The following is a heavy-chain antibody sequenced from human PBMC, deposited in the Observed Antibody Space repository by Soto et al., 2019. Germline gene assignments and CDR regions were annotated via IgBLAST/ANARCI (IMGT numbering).Heavy chain of an antibody. Sequence: GGSLRLSCAASGFTFSSYSMNWVRQAPGKGLEWVAYITSNRNNIYYADSVKGRFTISRDNSKNTLYLQMNSLRAEDTAVYYCARDSMIVAERSFDYWGQGTLVTVSS. D-gene: IGHD3-22*01. CDR2: ITSNRNNI. CDR1: GFTFSSYS. J-gene: IGHJ4*02. V-gene: IGHV3-48*01. CDR3: ARDSMIVAERSFDY.